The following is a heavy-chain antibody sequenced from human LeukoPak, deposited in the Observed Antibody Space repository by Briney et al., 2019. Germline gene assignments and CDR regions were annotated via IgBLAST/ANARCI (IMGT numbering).Heavy chain of an antibody. CDR2: INPNSGGT. CDR3: ARGWGRYCSGGSCYSSAFDI. J-gene: IGHJ3*02. D-gene: IGHD2-15*01. CDR1: GYTFTGYY. Sequence: AASVKVSCKASGYTFTGYYMHWVRQAPGQGLEWMGWINPNSGGTNYAQKFQGRVTMTRDTSISTAYMELSRLRSDDTAVYYCARGWGRYCSGGSCYSSAFDIWGQGTMVTVSS. V-gene: IGHV1-2*02.